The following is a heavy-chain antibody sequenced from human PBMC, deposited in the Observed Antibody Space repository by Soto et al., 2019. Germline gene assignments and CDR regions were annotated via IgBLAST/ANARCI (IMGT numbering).Heavy chain of an antibody. V-gene: IGHV3-21*01. CDR2: ITTSSAYI. J-gene: IGHJ5*02. CDR3: VRSGTARLLRHSWFDT. Sequence: EVQLVESGGGLVKPGGSLRLSCAASGFTFNTSDMNWVRQAPGKGLEWVSSITTSSAYIYYADSLKGRITISRDNAKNSLFLQMNSRRAEDTAVYYCVRSGTARLLRHSWFDTWGQGTLVTVSS. D-gene: IGHD5-12*01. CDR1: GFTFNTSD.